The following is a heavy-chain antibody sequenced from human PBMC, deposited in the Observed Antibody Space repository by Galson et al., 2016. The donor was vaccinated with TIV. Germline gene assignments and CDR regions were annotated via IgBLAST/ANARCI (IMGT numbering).Heavy chain of an antibody. CDR2: MYYSGST. D-gene: IGHD1-7*01. CDR1: GGSINPYY. V-gene: IGHV4-59*01. CDR3: VRKSYDWNSVGYYFDY. J-gene: IGHJ4*02. Sequence: SETLSLTCSVSGGSINPYYWGWIRQPPGKGLEWIATMYYSGSTNYNPSLKSRVTISLDTSKNQVSLKLNSVTAADTAVYYCVRKSYDWNSVGYYFDYWGQGALVTVSS.